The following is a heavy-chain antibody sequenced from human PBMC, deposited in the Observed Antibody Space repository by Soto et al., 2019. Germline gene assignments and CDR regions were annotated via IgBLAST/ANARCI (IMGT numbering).Heavy chain of an antibody. CDR1: GGSFSDYY. V-gene: IGHV4-34*01. CDR2: VNHSGST. CDR3: ARDPGCSGGSCSYFDY. Sequence: PSETLSLTCAVYGGSFSDYYWTWIRQPPGKGLEWIGEVNHSGSTNYNPSLKSRVTISVDTPKNQFSLKLSSVTAADTAVYYCARDPGCSGGSCSYFDYWGRGGLVTVSS. J-gene: IGHJ4*02. D-gene: IGHD2-15*01.